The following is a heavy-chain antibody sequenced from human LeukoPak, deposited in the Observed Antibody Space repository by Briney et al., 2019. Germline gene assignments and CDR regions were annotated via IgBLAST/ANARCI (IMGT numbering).Heavy chain of an antibody. J-gene: IGHJ6*02. D-gene: IGHD2-21*02. CDR1: GGSISSGGYY. V-gene: IGHV4-31*03. CDR2: IYYSGST. Sequence: PSETLSLTCTVSGGSISSGGYYWSWIRQHPGKGLEWIGYIYYSGSTYYNPSLKSRVTISVDTSKNQFSLKLSSVTAADTAVYYCARGRAYCGGDCYPYYYYGMDVWGQGTTVTVSS. CDR3: ARGRAYCGGDCYPYYYYGMDV.